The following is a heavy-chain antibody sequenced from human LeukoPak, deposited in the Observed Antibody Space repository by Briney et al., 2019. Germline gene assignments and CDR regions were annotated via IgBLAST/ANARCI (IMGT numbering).Heavy chain of an antibody. CDR2: ISGSGGST. J-gene: IGHJ4*02. V-gene: IGHV3-23*01. Sequence: GGSLRLSCAASGFTFSSHAMSWVRQAPGKGLEWVSTISGSGGSTYYADSVKGRFTISRDNSKNTLYLQMNSLRAEDTAVCYCAKAGSGWFFDYWGQGTLVTVSS. D-gene: IGHD6-19*01. CDR3: AKAGSGWFFDY. CDR1: GFTFSSHA.